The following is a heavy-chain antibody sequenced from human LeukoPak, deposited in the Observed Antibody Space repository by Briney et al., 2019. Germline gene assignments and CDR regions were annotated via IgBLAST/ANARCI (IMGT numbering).Heavy chain of an antibody. J-gene: IGHJ4*02. V-gene: IGHV4-39*01. Sequence: SETLSLTCTVSGGSISSSSDYWGWIRQPPGKGLEWIGSIYYSGSTYYNPSLKSRVTISVDTSKNQFSLKLSSVTAADTAVYYCARQARDLAAAGSADYWGQGTLVTVSS. CDR1: GGSISSSSDY. CDR3: ARQARDLAAAGSADY. D-gene: IGHD6-13*01. CDR2: IYYSGST.